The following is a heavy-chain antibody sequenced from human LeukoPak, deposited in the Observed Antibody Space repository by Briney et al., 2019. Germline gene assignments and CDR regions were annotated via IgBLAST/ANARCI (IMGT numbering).Heavy chain of an antibody. J-gene: IGHJ4*02. CDR3: TTVANGGDFDY. D-gene: IGHD3-16*01. Sequence: PGSSLRLSCAASGFTFSNVWMSWVRQAPGKGLEWVGRIKSKTDGGTTDYAAPVKGRFTISRDDSKNTLYLQINSLETEDTAVYYCTTVANGGDFDYWGQGTLVTVSS. V-gene: IGHV3-15*01. CDR2: IKSKTDGGTT. CDR1: GFTFSNVW.